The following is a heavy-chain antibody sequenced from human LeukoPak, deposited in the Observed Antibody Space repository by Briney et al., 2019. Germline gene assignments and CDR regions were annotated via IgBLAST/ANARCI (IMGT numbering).Heavy chain of an antibody. CDR3: ARDMGRAWYGPPDY. D-gene: IGHD6-13*01. Sequence: GGSLRLSCAASGFIFSNYGMHWVRQAPGKRLEWVAVIWNDGSETFHADSVKGRFRIARDNSKDTLYLQMNSLRAEDTAVYFCARDMGRAWYGPPDYWGQGTLVTVSS. CDR1: GFIFSNYG. V-gene: IGHV3-33*01. CDR2: IWNDGSET. J-gene: IGHJ4*02.